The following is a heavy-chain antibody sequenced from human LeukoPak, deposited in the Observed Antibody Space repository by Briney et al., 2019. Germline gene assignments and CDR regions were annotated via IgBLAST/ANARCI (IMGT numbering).Heavy chain of an antibody. Sequence: SQTLSLTCTVSGGSISSGDYYWSWIRQPPGKGLEWIGYIYYSGSTYYNPSLKSRVTISVDTSKNQFSLKLSSVTAADTAVYYCAREQVITYGFDYWGQGTLVTVSS. CDR1: GGSISSGDYY. CDR3: AREQVITYGFDY. CDR2: IYYSGST. J-gene: IGHJ4*02. V-gene: IGHV4-30-4*08. D-gene: IGHD3-16*01.